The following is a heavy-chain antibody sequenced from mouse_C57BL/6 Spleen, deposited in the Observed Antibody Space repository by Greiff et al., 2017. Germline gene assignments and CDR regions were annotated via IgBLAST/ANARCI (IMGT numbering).Heavy chain of an antibody. Sequence: EVHLVESGGGLVKPGGSLKLSCAASGFTFSDYGMHWVRQAPEKGLEWVAYISSGSSTIYYADTVKGRFTISRDNAKNTLFLQMTSLRSEDTAMYYCARPGGRRDYFDYWGQGTTLTVSS. J-gene: IGHJ2*01. CDR3: ARPGGRRDYFDY. V-gene: IGHV5-17*01. CDR1: GFTFSDYG. D-gene: IGHD1-1*02. CDR2: ISSGSSTI.